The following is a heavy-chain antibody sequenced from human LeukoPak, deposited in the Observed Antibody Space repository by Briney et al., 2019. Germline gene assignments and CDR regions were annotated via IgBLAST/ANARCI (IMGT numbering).Heavy chain of an antibody. V-gene: IGHV3-23*01. D-gene: IGHD3-22*01. CDR3: AKDDYDSSGYHSAFDY. J-gene: IGHJ4*02. CDR2: ISGSGGST. CDR1: GFTFSSYA. Sequence: GGSLRLPCAASGFTFSSYAMSWVRQAPGKGLEWVSAISGSGGSTYYADSVKGRFTISRDNSKTTLYLQMNSLRAEDTAVYYCAKDDYDSSGYHSAFDYWGQGTLVTVSS.